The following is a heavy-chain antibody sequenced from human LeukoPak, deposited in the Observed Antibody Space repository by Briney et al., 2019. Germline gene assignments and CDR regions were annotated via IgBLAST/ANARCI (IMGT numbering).Heavy chain of an antibody. V-gene: IGHV1-69*13. Sequence: GASVKVSCRASGGTFSSYAISWVRQAPGQGLEWMGGIIPIFGTANYAQKFQARVSITADESTSTAYMELSSLRSEDTAVYYCARDGRTTVSPRGYYYYYYYMDVWGKGTTVTVSS. J-gene: IGHJ6*03. CDR1: GGTFSSYA. CDR3: ARDGRTTVSPRGYYYYYYYMDV. D-gene: IGHD4-11*01. CDR2: IIPIFGTA.